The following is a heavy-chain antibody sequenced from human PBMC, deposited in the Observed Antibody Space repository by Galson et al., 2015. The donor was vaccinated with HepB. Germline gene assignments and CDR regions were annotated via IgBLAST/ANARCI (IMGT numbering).Heavy chain of an antibody. CDR2: ISSSSSTI. Sequence: SLRLSCAASGFTFSSYSMNWVRQAPGKGLEWVSYISSSSSTIYYADSVKGRFTISRDNAKNSLYLQMNSLRAEDTAVYYCARDPVAGTGGYFDYWGQGTLVTVSS. V-gene: IGHV3-48*04. CDR3: ARDPVAGTGGYFDY. CDR1: GFTFSSYS. D-gene: IGHD6-19*01. J-gene: IGHJ4*02.